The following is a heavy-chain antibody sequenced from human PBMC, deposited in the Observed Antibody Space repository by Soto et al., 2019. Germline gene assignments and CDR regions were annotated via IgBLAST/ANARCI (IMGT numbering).Heavy chain of an antibody. D-gene: IGHD3-22*01. V-gene: IGHV4-30-4*01. CDR1: GGSISSGDDY. CDR3: ARTDYYDSSRPFDY. CDR2: TYYSGST. Sequence: PSETLCLTCTVSGGSISSGDDYWSWIRQPPGKGLEWIGYTYYSGSTYYNPSLKSRVTISVDTSKKQFSLKLSSVTAADTAVYYCARTDYYDSSRPFDYWGQGTLVTVSS. J-gene: IGHJ4*02.